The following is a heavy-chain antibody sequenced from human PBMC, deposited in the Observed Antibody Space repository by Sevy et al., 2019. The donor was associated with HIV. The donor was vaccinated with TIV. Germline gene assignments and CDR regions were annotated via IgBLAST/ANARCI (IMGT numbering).Heavy chain of an antibody. CDR1: GFTFSSYW. V-gene: IGHV3-74*01. CDR3: ASLAVAGTRVDY. CDR2: INSDGSST. Sequence: GSLRLSCAASGFTFSSYWMHWVRQAPGKGLVWVSRINSDGSSTSYADSVKGRFTISRDNAKNTLYLQMNSLGAEDTAVYYCASLAVAGTRVDYWGQGTLVTVSS. D-gene: IGHD6-19*01. J-gene: IGHJ4*02.